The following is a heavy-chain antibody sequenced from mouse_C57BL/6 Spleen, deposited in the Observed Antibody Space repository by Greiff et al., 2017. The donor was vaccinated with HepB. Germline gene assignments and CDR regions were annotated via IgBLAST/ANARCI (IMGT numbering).Heavy chain of an antibody. CDR2: ISSGSSTI. J-gene: IGHJ1*03. CDR3: ARTGSAYWYFDV. Sequence: EVQLVESGGGLVKPGGSLKLSCAASGFTFSDYGMHWVRQAPEKGLEWVAYISSGSSTIYYADTVKGRLTISRDNAKNTLFLQMTSLRSEDTAMYYCARTGSAYWYFDVWGTGTTVTVSS. V-gene: IGHV5-17*01. D-gene: IGHD3-1*01. CDR1: GFTFSDYG.